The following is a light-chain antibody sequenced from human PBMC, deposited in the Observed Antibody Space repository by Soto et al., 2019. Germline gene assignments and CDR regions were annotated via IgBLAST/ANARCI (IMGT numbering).Light chain of an antibody. CDR3: QVWDTNSGAV. CDR2: DDK. V-gene: IGLV3-21*02. Sequence: SYELTQPPSVSVAPGQTAIITCGGDNLQTKNVHWYQQRPGQAPVLVIYDDKKRPSGIPERFSGSSSGNLATLTLIRVESRDEADYYCQVWDTNSGAVFGGGPKVTVL. CDR1: NLQTKN. J-gene: IGLJ2*01.